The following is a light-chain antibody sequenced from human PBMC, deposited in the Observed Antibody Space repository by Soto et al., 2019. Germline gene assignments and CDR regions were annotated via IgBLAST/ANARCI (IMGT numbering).Light chain of an antibody. V-gene: IGKV3-20*01. CDR1: QSVRSSF. CDR2: DAS. Sequence: EIVLTQSPGTLSLSPGERATLSCRASQSVRSSFLAWYQQKPGQAPRLLIYDASSRATGIPDRFSGSESGTDFTLTISRLEPEEFAVYYCQQYGSSPKTFGQGTKVYIK. J-gene: IGKJ1*01. CDR3: QQYGSSPKT.